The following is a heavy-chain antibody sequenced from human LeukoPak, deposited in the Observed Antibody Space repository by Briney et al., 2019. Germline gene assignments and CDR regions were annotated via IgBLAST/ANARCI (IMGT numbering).Heavy chain of an antibody. CDR2: LYYSGST. CDR3: ARVPIYYYDSSPTGPLYYFDY. CDR1: GGSISSYY. J-gene: IGHJ4*02. V-gene: IGHV4-59*01. D-gene: IGHD3-22*01. Sequence: SETLSLTCTVSGGSISSYYRSWIRQPPGKGLEWIGYLYYSGSTNYNPSLKSRVTISVDTSKKQFSLKLSSVNAADTAVYYCARVPIYYYDSSPTGPLYYFDYWGQGTLVTVSS.